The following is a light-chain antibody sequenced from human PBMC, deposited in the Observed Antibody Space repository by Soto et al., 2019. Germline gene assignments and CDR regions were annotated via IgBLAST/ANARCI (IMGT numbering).Light chain of an antibody. CDR2: NAS. Sequence: EIVLTQSPATLYLSPGERATLSCRASQDISIYLAWYQQKPGQPPRHLIFNASNRATGIPARFSGSGSGTDFTLTISSLGPEDFAVYYCQQRYNWPPLTFGGGTTVEIK. J-gene: IGKJ4*01. CDR3: QQRYNWPPLT. V-gene: IGKV3-11*01. CDR1: QDISIY.